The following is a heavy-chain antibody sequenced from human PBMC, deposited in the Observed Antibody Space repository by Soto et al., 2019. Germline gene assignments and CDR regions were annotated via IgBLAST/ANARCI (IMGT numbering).Heavy chain of an antibody. V-gene: IGHV1-2*04. CDR2: INPNSGGT. Sequence: QVQLVQSGAEVKKPGASVKVSCKASGYTFTGYYMHWVRQAPGQGLEWMGWINPNSGGTNYAQKFQGWVTMTRDTTISTAYMELSRPGSDDTAVYYCARDRTRIAAAGKGGCFDPWGQGTLVTVSS. J-gene: IGHJ5*02. CDR1: GYTFTGYY. CDR3: ARDRTRIAAAGKGGCFDP. D-gene: IGHD6-13*01.